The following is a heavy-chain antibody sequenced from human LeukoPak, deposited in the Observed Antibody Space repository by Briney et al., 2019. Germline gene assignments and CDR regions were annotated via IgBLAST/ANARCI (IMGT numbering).Heavy chain of an antibody. CDR1: GFTFSSYA. J-gene: IGHJ5*02. CDR3: ANSRGHGSGNL. Sequence: GGSLRLSCAASGFTFSSYAMSWVRQAPGKGLEWVSVISGSGGNTYYADSVKGRFTISRDNSKNTLYLQLNSLRAEDTAVYYCANSRGHGSGNLWGQGTLVTVSS. V-gene: IGHV3-23*01. CDR2: ISGSGGNT. D-gene: IGHD3-10*01.